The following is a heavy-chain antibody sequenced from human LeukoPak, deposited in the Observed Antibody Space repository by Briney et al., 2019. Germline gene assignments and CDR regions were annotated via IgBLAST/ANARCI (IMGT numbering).Heavy chain of an antibody. CDR1: GYTLTELS. V-gene: IGHV1-24*01. Sequence: ASVKVSCKVSGYTLTELSMHWVRQAPGKGLEWTGGLDPEHGKTIYAQKFQGRVTMTEDTSTDTAYMELSSLRSEDTAVYYCATDLPRYYDSTSMLSSYWGQGTLVTVSS. CDR3: ATDLPRYYDSTSMLSSY. D-gene: IGHD3-22*01. CDR2: LDPEHGKT. J-gene: IGHJ4*02.